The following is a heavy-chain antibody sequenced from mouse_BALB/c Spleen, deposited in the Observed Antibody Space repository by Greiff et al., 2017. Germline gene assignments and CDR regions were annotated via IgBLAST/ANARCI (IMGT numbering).Heavy chain of an antibody. V-gene: IGHV1S22*01. CDR2: IYPGSGST. CDR3: TRYAFAY. Sequence: LQQPGSELVRPGASVKLSCKASGYTFISYWMHWVKQRHGQGLEWIGNIYPGSGSTNYDEKFKSKGTLTVDTSSSTAYMHLSSLTSEDSAVYYCTRYAFAYWGQGTLVTVSA. CDR1: GYTFISYW. J-gene: IGHJ3*01.